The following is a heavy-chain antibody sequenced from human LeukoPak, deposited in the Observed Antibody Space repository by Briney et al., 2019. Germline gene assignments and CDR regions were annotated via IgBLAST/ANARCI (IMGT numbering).Heavy chain of an antibody. D-gene: IGHD3-10*01. V-gene: IGHV4-30-4*01. CDR3: ARADRVRGVRIDY. J-gene: IGHJ4*02. Sequence: SETLSLTCTVSGGSISSGDYYWNWIRQPPGKGLEWIGYIYYSGSTYYNPSLKSRVTISVDTSKNQFSLKLSSVTAADTAVYYCARADRVRGVRIDYWGQGTLVTASS. CDR1: GGSISSGDYY. CDR2: IYYSGST.